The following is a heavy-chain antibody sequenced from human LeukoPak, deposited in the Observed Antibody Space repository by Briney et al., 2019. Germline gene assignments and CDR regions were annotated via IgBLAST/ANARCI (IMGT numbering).Heavy chain of an antibody. CDR3: AKVGIVVVVAAPLDP. J-gene: IGHJ5*02. CDR1: GFTFSSYG. CDR2: ISYDGSNK. V-gene: IGHV3-30*18. D-gene: IGHD2-15*01. Sequence: PGGSLRLSCAASGFTFSSYGMHWVRQAPGKGLEWVAVISYDGSNKYYADSVKGRFTISRGNSKNTLYLQMNSLRAEDTAVYYCAKVGIVVVVAAPLDPWGQGTLVTVSS.